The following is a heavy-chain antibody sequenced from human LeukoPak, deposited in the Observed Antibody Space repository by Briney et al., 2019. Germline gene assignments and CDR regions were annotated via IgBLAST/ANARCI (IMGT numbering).Heavy chain of an antibody. V-gene: IGHV1-18*01. Sequence: ASVTVSCKGSGYTFTYYGVSWVRQAPAQGIEWMGWISAYNGNTNYAQKFKDRVALSPDSSTSTAYMELRSLTSDDTAVYYWARWGDEAYWGQGTLVIVSS. D-gene: IGHD3-10*01. CDR3: ARWGDEAY. CDR2: ISAYNGNT. CDR1: GYTFTYYG. J-gene: IGHJ4*02.